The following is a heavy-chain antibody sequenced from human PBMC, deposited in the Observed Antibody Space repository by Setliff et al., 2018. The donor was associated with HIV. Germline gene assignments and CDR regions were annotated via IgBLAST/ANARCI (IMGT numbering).Heavy chain of an antibody. CDR1: GFTFSSYS. D-gene: IGHD2-2*01. CDR3: ASGALLPTVDF. V-gene: IGHV3-48*04. Sequence: GGSLRLSCAASGFTFSSYSMNWVRQAPGKGLEWVSYISHSGGTIKYADFVRGRFTISRDIAKSSLYLQMDSLSAEDTAVYYCASGALLPTVDFWGRGTLVTVSS. CDR2: ISHSGGTI. J-gene: IGHJ4*02.